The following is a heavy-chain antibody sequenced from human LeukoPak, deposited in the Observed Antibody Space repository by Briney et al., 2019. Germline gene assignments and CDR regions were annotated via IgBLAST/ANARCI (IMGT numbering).Heavy chain of an antibody. CDR1: GFTFSSYA. V-gene: IGHV3-30-3*01. CDR2: ISYDGSNK. CDR3: ARGVRSWCAFDI. Sequence: GGSLRLSCAASGFTFSSYAMHWVRQAPGKGREWVAVISYDGSNKYYADSVKGRFTISRDNSKNTLYLQMNSLRAEDTAVYYCARGVRSWCAFDIWGQGTMVTVSS. D-gene: IGHD2-15*01. J-gene: IGHJ3*02.